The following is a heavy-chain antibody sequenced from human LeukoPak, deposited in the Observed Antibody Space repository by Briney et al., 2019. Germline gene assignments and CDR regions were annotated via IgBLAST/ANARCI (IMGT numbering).Heavy chain of an antibody. J-gene: IGHJ4*02. D-gene: IGHD3-22*01. Sequence: AETLSLTCTGSGGSISNYYWSWIRQPPGKELEGIGYICHSGSTNYNPSLKSRVTISQDTSKNQSSLKLSSVTAADTAVYYCARNADDSSSYPYFDYWGQGTLVTVSS. V-gene: IGHV4-59*01. CDR1: GGSISNYY. CDR2: ICHSGST. CDR3: ARNADDSSSYPYFDY.